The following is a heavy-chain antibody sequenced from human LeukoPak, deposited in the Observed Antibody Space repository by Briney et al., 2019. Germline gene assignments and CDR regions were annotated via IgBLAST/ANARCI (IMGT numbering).Heavy chain of an antibody. CDR3: ARQFLRIMVTFGGVPRFDP. CDR2: IYYSGST. J-gene: IGHJ5*02. CDR1: GGSISSYY. V-gene: IGHV4-59*08. D-gene: IGHD3-16*01. Sequence: SETLSLTCTVSGGSISSYYWSWIRQPPGKGLEWIGYIYYSGSTNYKPSLKSRVTISVETSKNQFSLKLSSVTAADTAVYYCARQFLRIMVTFGGVPRFDPWGQGTLVTVSS.